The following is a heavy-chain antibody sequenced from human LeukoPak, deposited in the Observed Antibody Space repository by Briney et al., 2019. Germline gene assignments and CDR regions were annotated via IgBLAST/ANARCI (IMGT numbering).Heavy chain of an antibody. CDR1: GGSINSYY. CDR3: ARVAARRYCSGGSCYGGYYYYYYMDV. V-gene: IGHV4-59*12. J-gene: IGHJ6*03. D-gene: IGHD2-15*01. Sequence: PSETLSLTCSVPGGSINSYYWSWIRQSPGKGLEWIGYIHYSGSTNYNPSLKSRVTISVDTSKNQFSLKVSSVTAADTAVYYCARVAARRYCSGGSCYGGYYYYYYMDVWGKGTTVTVSS. CDR2: IHYSGST.